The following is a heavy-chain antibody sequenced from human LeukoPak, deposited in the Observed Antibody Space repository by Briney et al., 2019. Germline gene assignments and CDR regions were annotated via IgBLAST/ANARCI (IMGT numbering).Heavy chain of an antibody. Sequence: SETLSLTCTVSGGSISSGSYYWSWIRQPAGKGLEWIGRIYTSGSTNYNPSLKSRVTISVDTSKNQFSLELSSVTAADTAVYYCARGTGTRIHYYYYMDVWGKGTTVTVSS. CDR2: IYTSGST. V-gene: IGHV4-61*02. CDR1: GGSISSGSYY. J-gene: IGHJ6*03. D-gene: IGHD1-7*01. CDR3: ARGTGTRIHYYYYMDV.